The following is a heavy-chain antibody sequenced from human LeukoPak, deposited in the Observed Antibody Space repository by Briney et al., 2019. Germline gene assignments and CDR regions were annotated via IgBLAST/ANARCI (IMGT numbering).Heavy chain of an antibody. J-gene: IGHJ6*03. CDR1: GGTFSSYA. Sequence: ASVKVSCKASGGTFSSYAISWVRQAPGQGLEWMGGIIPIFGTANYAQKFQGRVTITTDESTSTAYMELSSLRSEDTAVYYCARSPVRYSSSSELPYYYYYYMDVWGKGTTVTVSS. D-gene: IGHD6-6*01. CDR3: ARSPVRYSSSSELPYYYYYYMDV. CDR2: IIPIFGTA. V-gene: IGHV1-69*05.